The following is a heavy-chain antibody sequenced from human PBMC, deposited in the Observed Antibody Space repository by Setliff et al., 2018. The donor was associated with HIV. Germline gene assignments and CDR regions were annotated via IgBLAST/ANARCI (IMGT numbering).Heavy chain of an antibody. V-gene: IGHV3-66*02. CDR3: ARQYSGSYYFGGYFDY. CDR1: GFTVSSNY. J-gene: IGHJ4*02. D-gene: IGHD1-26*01. Sequence: LRLSCAASGFTVSSNYMSWVRQAPGKGLEWVSVIYSGGSTYYADSVKGRFTISRDNSKNTLYLQMNSLRAEDTAVYYCARQYSGSYYFGGYFDYWGQGTLVTVSS. CDR2: IYSGGST.